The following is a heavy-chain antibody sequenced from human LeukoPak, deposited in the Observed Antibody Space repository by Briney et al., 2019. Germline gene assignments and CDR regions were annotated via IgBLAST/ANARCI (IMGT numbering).Heavy chain of an antibody. CDR3: ATPKPDDSSGYYSPNFDY. CDR2: IGTAGDT. J-gene: IGHJ4*02. D-gene: IGHD3-22*01. Sequence: GGSLRLSCAASGFTFSSYDMHWVRQATGKGLEWVSAIGTAGDTYYPGSVKGRFTISRENAKNSLYLQMNSLRAGDTAVYYCATPKPDDSSGYYSPNFDYWGQGTLVTVSS. V-gene: IGHV3-13*01. CDR1: GFTFSSYD.